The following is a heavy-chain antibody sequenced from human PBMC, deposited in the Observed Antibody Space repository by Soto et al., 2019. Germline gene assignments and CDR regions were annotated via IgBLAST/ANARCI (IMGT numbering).Heavy chain of an antibody. V-gene: IGHV3-23*01. CDR3: ATVQYGDYLRHPFDL. J-gene: IGHJ3*01. D-gene: IGHD4-17*01. Sequence: GGSLRLSCAASGFTFSNYAMSWVRQAPGKGLEWVSVISDSGGITYYADSVKGRFTISRDSSKNTLYLQMDSLRAEDTALYYCATVQYGDYLRHPFDLWGQGTMVTVSS. CDR1: GFTFSNYA. CDR2: ISDSGGIT.